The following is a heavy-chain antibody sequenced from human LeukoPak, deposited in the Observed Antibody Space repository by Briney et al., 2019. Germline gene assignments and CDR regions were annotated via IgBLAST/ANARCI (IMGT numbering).Heavy chain of an antibody. J-gene: IGHJ5*02. V-gene: IGHV3-21*01. CDR2: ISSSSSYI. CDR1: GFTFSSYS. Sequence: PGGSLRLSCAASGFTFSSYSMNWVRQAPGKGLEWVSSISSSSSYIYYADSVKGRFTISRDNAKNSLYLQMNSLRAEDTAVYYCATDVWDIVVETGSFDPWGQGALVTVSS. D-gene: IGHD2-2*01. CDR3: ATDVWDIVVETGSFDP.